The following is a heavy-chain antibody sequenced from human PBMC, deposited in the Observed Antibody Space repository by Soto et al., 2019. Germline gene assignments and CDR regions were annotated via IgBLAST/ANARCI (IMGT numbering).Heavy chain of an antibody. CDR3: ARTAPYSNYVVDY. CDR2: IYYSGST. D-gene: IGHD4-4*01. J-gene: IGHJ4*02. V-gene: IGHV4-61*01. Sequence: PSETLSLTCTVSGGSVSSGSYYWSWIRQPPGKGLEWIAYIYYSGSTNYNPSLKSRVTISIDTSKNQFSLKVSSVTAADTAAYYCARTAPYSNYVVDYWGQGTLVTVSS. CDR1: GGSVSSGSYY.